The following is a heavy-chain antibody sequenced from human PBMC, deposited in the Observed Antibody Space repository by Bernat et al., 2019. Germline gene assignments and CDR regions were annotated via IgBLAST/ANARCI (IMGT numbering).Heavy chain of an antibody. Sequence: QVQLVESGGGLVKPGGSLRLSCAASGFTFSDYYMSWIRQAPGKGLDWVSYISSSSSYTNYANSVKGGSTISRDNAKNSMYLQMNSLRAKDPAVNYCARGPSARAPYMDVWGKGTRVTVSS. V-gene: IGHV3-11*05. CDR1: GFTFSDYY. CDR3: ARGPSARAPYMDV. CDR2: ISSSSSYT. J-gene: IGHJ6*03.